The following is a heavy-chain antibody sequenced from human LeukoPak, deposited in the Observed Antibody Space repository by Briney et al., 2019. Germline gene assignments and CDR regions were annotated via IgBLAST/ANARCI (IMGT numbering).Heavy chain of an antibody. J-gene: IGHJ6*02. CDR3: ARYLGYCSSTSCYGAPYYYYGMDV. D-gene: IGHD2-2*01. CDR2: ISSSGSTI. CDR1: GFTFSSYS. V-gene: IGHV3-48*04. Sequence: GGSLRLSCAASGFTFSSYSMNWVRQAPGKGLEWVSYISSSGSTIYYADSVKGRFTISRDNAKNSLYLQMNSLRAEDTAVYYRARYLGYCSSTSCYGAPYYYYGMDVWGQGTTVTVSS.